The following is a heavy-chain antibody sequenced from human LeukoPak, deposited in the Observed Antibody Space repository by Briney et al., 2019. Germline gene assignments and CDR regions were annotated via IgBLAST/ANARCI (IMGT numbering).Heavy chain of an antibody. Sequence: GGSLRLSCAASGFTFRNAWMICVREAPGKALEGVGRIKSKTDGVTTDYAAPVKGIFTISRDDSKHTLYLQINSLKTEDTAVYYCTNLTKVTTERRVDWGQGTLVTVSS. CDR2: IKSKTDGVTT. J-gene: IGHJ4*02. D-gene: IGHD4-17*01. V-gene: IGHV3-15*01. CDR3: TNLTKVTTERRVD. CDR1: GFTFRNAW.